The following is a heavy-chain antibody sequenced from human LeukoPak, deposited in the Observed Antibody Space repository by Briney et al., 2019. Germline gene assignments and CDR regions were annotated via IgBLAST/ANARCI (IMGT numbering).Heavy chain of an antibody. CDR2: ISSSDTTI. Sequence: EGSLRLSCAASGFTFSGYEMTWVRQAPGKGLEWVSNISSSDTTIHYADSVKGRFTISRDNARNSLYLQMNSLRAEDTAVYYCARSRRDNYYYYYGMDVWGQGTTVTVSS. CDR1: GFTFSGYE. D-gene: IGHD5-24*01. V-gene: IGHV3-48*03. CDR3: ARSRRDNYYYYYGMDV. J-gene: IGHJ6*02.